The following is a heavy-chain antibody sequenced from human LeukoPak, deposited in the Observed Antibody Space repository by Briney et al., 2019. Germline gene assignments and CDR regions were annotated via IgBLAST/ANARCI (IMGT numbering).Heavy chain of an antibody. CDR1: GFTFSSYA. CDR3: AKIFMITFGGATDY. Sequence: PGGSLRLSCAASGFTFSSYAMSWFRQAPGKGLEWVSAISGSGGSTYYADSVKGRFTISRDNSKNTLYLQMNSLRAEDTAVYYCAKIFMITFGGATDYWGQGTLVTVSS. J-gene: IGHJ4*02. D-gene: IGHD3-16*01. V-gene: IGHV3-23*01. CDR2: ISGSGGST.